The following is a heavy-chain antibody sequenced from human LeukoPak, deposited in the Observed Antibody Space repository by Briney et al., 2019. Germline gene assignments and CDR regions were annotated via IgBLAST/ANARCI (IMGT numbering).Heavy chain of an antibody. D-gene: IGHD6-13*01. J-gene: IGHJ5*02. CDR2: ISGSGGST. V-gene: IGHV3-23*01. CDR3: ARAYSSSWYGGYWFDP. CDR1: GFTFSSYA. Sequence: PGGSLRLSCAASGFTFSSYALSWVRPAPGKGREWVSGISGSGGSTYCADSVKGWFTISRDNPKNTLLPQMKTRRSEDTAEYYCARAYSSSWYGGYWFDPWGQGTLVTVSS.